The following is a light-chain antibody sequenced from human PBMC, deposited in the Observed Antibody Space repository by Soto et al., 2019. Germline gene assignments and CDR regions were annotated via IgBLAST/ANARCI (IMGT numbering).Light chain of an antibody. Sequence: DIQMTQSPSSLSASVGDRVTITCRASQSISNYLNWYQQKPGKAPKLLIYAASSMQSGVPSRFSGSGSETEFPPTLSKLQPGESSTYFRQPRFRPPRTFGQRTKVEV. CDR1: QSISNY. V-gene: IGKV1-39*01. J-gene: IGKJ1*01. CDR3: QPRFRPPRT. CDR2: AAS.